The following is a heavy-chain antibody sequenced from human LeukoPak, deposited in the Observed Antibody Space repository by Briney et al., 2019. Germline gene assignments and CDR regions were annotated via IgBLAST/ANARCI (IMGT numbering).Heavy chain of an antibody. Sequence: ASVTVSCKGSGYTFTSYDINWVGQAAGQGVEGMGWMNPKRGNTVYAQKFQGRGTMTRNNSKSPAYIELSSLTSEATAVHYCARGRDTYYYGSGSYYHGREFDPWGQGTLVTVSS. J-gene: IGHJ5*02. D-gene: IGHD3-10*01. CDR2: MNPKRGNT. V-gene: IGHV1-8*01. CDR3: ARGRDTYYYGSGSYYHGREFDP. CDR1: GYTFTSYD.